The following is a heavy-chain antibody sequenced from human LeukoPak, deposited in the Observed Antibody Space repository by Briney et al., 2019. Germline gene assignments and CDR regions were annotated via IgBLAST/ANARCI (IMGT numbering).Heavy chain of an antibody. CDR1: GFTFSYFY. Sequence: GGSLRLSCAASGFTFSYFYMTWIRQAPGKGLEWVSSISSSSSYIYYADSVKGRFTISRDNAKNSLYLQMNSLRAEDTAVYYCARVRPRRYDSSGYFDYWGQGTLVTVSS. CDR3: ARVRPRRYDSSGYFDY. J-gene: IGHJ4*02. V-gene: IGHV3-11*06. D-gene: IGHD3-22*01. CDR2: ISSSSSYI.